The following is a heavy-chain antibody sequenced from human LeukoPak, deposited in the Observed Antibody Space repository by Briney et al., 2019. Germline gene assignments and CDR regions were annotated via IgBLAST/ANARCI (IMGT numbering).Heavy chain of an antibody. D-gene: IGHD2-2*01. J-gene: IGHJ6*02. V-gene: IGHV3-74*01. CDR3: ARGAVLTVPAAMSPYYYYGMDV. CDR2: IHSDGSST. CDR1: GFTFSSYW. Sequence: PGGSLRLSCAASGFTFSSYWMHWVRQAPGKGLVWVSRIHSDGSSTNYADSVKGRFTISRDNAKNTLYLQMNSLRAEDTAVYYCARGAVLTVPAAMSPYYYYGMDVWGQGTTVTVSS.